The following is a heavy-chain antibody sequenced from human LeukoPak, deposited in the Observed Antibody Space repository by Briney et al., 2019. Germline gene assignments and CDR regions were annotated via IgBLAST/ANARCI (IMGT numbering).Heavy chain of an antibody. CDR1: GFTFSSYG. CDR2: IRYDGGNK. D-gene: IGHD4-17*01. V-gene: IGHV3-30*02. J-gene: IGHJ4*02. Sequence: PGGSLRLSCAASGFTFSSYGMHWVRQAPGKGLEWVAFIRYDGGNKYYADSAKGRFTISRDNSKNTLYLQMNSLRAEDTAVYYCARGHTAVTRHFDFWGQGTLVTVSS. CDR3: ARGHTAVTRHFDF.